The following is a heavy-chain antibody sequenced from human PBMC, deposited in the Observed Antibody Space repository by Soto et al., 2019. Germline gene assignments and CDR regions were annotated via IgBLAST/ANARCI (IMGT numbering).Heavy chain of an antibody. CDR1: GYTFTSYG. D-gene: IGHD7-27*01. J-gene: IGHJ3*02. CDR2: ISAYNGNT. CDR3: ARVRDQIPGDLVYAFDI. V-gene: IGHV1-18*01. Sequence: ASVKVSCKASGYTFTSYGISWVRQAPGQRLEWMGWISAYNGNTNYAQKLQGRVTMTTDTSTSTAYMELRSLRSDDTAVYYCARVRDQIPGDLVYAFDIWGQGTMVTVSS.